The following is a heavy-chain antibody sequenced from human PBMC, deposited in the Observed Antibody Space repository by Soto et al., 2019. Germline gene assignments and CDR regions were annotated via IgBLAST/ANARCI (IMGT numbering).Heavy chain of an antibody. D-gene: IGHD3-22*01. V-gene: IGHV4-31*03. Sequence: SETLSLTCSVSGGSVSIGGFYWSWIRQHPGKGLDYIGYTYNTGSTYYNPSLKGRATISGDTSKNEFSLKLSSVTAADTAVYYCARDYSDSSGYQHSHGFDPWGQGILVTVSS. J-gene: IGHJ5*02. CDR2: TYNTGST. CDR3: ARDYSDSSGYQHSHGFDP. CDR1: GGSVSIGGFY.